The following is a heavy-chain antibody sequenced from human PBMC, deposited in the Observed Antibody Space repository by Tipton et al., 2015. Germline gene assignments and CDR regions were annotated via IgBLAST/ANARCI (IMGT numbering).Heavy chain of an antibody. V-gene: IGHV4-31*03. CDR2: FSDTGST. CDR1: GASISSDDYY. J-gene: IGHJ4*02. CDR3: AREVWYNDSTGYDY. Sequence: TLSLTCSVSGASISSDDYYWSWVRQHPGKGLEWMAYFSDTGSTYYNPSLKSRVTISEDTSKTQISLNVTSVTAADTAVYFCAREVWYNDSTGYDYWGQGTLVTVSS. D-gene: IGHD3-22*01.